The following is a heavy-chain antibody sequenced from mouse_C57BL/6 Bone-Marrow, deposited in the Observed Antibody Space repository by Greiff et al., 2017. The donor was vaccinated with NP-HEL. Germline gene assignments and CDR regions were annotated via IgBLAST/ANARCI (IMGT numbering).Heavy chain of an antibody. J-gene: IGHJ3*01. Sequence: GVEWVAYISSGSSTIYYADTVKGRFTISRDNAKNTLFLQMTSLRSEDTAMYYCARGGVYGRPAWFAYWGQGTLVTVSA. D-gene: IGHD2-1*01. CDR3: ARGGVYGRPAWFAY. V-gene: IGHV5-17*01. CDR2: ISSGSSTI.